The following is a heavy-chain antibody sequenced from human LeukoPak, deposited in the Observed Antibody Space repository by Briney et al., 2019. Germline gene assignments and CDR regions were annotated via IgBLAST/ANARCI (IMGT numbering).Heavy chain of an antibody. D-gene: IGHD6-19*01. CDR1: GYSISSGYY. J-gene: IGHJ4*02. V-gene: IGHV4-38-2*01. Sequence: PSETLSLTCAVSGYSISSGYYWGWIRQPPGQGLEWIGTIYHSGSTYYNPSLKSRVTISVDTSKNQFSLKLSSVTAADTAVYYCARRATSSGWYGLSWGQGTLVTVSS. CDR2: IYHSGST. CDR3: ARRATSSGWYGLS.